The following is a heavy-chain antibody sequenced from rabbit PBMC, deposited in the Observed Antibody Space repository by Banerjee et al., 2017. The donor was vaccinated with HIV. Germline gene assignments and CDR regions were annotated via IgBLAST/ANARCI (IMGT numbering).Heavy chain of an antibody. CDR3: LRRWHSTDL. J-gene: IGHJ4*01. CDR2: ITYGGSA. D-gene: IGHD7-1*01. V-gene: IGHV1S47*01. CDR1: GFDFSSYG. Sequence: QEQLVESGGGLVQPGGSLKLSCKASGFDFSSYGVSWVRQAPGKGLEWIGYITYGGSAYYASWVKGRFTISRDNAQNTVSLQLNSLTAADTATYFCLRRWHSTDLWGPGT.